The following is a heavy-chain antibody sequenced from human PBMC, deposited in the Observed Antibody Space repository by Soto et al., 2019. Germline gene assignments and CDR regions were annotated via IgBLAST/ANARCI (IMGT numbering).Heavy chain of an antibody. D-gene: IGHD4-17*01. CDR2: IDSSGST. CDR3: ARESTLTSLIGVDC. V-gene: IGHV4-31*03. J-gene: IGHJ4*02. CDR1: GGSIRSGGSI. Sequence: QVQLQESGPGLVMPSQTLSLTCTVSGGSIRSGGSIWIWIRQHRGRGLEGLGYIDSSGSTYYNPSIKSRLIISVDTSKTQFAFMLHSVTAADTAVYYCARESTLTSLIGVDCWGQGALLTFAA.